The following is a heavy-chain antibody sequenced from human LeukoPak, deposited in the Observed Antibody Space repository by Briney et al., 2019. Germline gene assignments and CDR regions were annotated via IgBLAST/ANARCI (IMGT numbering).Heavy chain of an antibody. Sequence: GGSLRLSCAASGFTFSSYAMHWVRQAPGKGLEWVAVISYDGSNKYYADSVKGRFTISRDNAKNSLYLQMNSLRAEDTAVYYCARAPDYGDYGEPDYWGQGTLVTVSS. J-gene: IGHJ4*02. V-gene: IGHV3-30-3*01. CDR3: ARAPDYGDYGEPDY. D-gene: IGHD4-17*01. CDR2: ISYDGSNK. CDR1: GFTFSSYA.